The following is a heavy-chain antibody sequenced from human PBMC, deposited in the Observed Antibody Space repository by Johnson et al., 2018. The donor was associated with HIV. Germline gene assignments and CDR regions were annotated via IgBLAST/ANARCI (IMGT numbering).Heavy chain of an antibody. J-gene: IGHJ3*02. V-gene: IGHV3-33*06. Sequence: LLVESGGGVVQPGRSLRLSCAASGFTFSSYGMHWVRQAPGKGLEWVAVIWYDGSNKYYADSVKGRFTISRDNSKNTLYLQMNSLRAEDTAVYYCAKDLGTGDDAFDIWGQGTMVTVSS. CDR2: IWYDGSNK. CDR3: AKDLGTGDDAFDI. CDR1: GFTFSSYG. D-gene: IGHD7-27*01.